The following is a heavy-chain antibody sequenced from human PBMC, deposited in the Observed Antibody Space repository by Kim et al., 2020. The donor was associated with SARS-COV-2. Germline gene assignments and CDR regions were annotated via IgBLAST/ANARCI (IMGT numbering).Heavy chain of an antibody. CDR3: ARDRGRDGYNAPWYFDL. V-gene: IGHV4-59*01. J-gene: IGHJ2*01. Sequence: SETLSLTCTVSGGSISSYYWSWIRQPPGKGLEWIGYIYYSGSTNYNPSLKSRVTISVDTSKNQFSLKLSSVTAADTAVYYCARDRGRDGYNAPWYFDLWGRGTLVTVSS. D-gene: IGHD5-12*01. CDR1: GGSISSYY. CDR2: IYYSGST.